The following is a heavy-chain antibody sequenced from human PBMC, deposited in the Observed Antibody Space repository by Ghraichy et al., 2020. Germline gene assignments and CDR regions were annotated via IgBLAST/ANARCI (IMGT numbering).Heavy chain of an antibody. CDR2: ISGSGGST. D-gene: IGHD3-3*01. Sequence: GGSLRLSCAASGFTFSSYAMSWVRQAPGKGLEWVSAISGSGGSTYYADSVKGRFTISRDNSKNTLYLQMNSLRAEDTAVYYCAKDPRRGAPIFGVVTKGADYWGQGTLVTVSS. CDR1: GFTFSSYA. V-gene: IGHV3-23*01. J-gene: IGHJ4*02. CDR3: AKDPRRGAPIFGVVTKGADY.